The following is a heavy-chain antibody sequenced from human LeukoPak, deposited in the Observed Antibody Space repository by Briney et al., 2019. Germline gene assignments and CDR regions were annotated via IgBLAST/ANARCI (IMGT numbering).Heavy chain of an antibody. V-gene: IGHV3-30-3*01. Sequence: GRSLRLSCAASGFTFSSYAMHWVRQAPGKGLEWVAVISYDGSNKYYADSVKGRFTISKDNSKNTLYLQMNSLRAEDTAVYYCARDIYGDMLTAFYPWGQGTLVTVSS. CDR3: ARDIYGDMLTAFYP. D-gene: IGHD4-17*01. CDR1: GFTFSSYA. J-gene: IGHJ5*02. CDR2: ISYDGSNK.